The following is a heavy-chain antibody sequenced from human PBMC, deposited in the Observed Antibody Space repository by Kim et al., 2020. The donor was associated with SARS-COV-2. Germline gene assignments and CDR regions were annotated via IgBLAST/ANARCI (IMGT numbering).Heavy chain of an antibody. V-gene: IGHV3-9*01. CDR3: AKATNPSRSLGILDYFDY. J-gene: IGHJ4*02. D-gene: IGHD7-27*01. CDR1: GFTFGDYA. CDR2: ISWNSGSI. Sequence: GGSLRLSCAASGFTFGDYAMHWVRQAPGKGLEWVSGISWNSGSIGYADSVKGRFTISRDNAKNSLYLQMNSLRAEDTALYYCAKATNPSRSLGILDYFDYWGQGTLVTVSS.